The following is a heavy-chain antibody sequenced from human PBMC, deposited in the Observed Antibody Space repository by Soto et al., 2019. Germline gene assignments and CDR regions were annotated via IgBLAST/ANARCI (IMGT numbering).Heavy chain of an antibody. D-gene: IGHD5-18*01. CDR2: IDYTGNT. J-gene: IGHJ4*02. Sequence: XATLSLTFTVSGGSISSSSYYGGGIRQPPGKGLEWIASIDYTGNTFYNPSLTSRVTISVDTSKNQFSLKVTSVTAADTAVYYCARINKGYGTDSWGQGTLVTVSS. CDR3: ARINKGYGTDS. CDR1: GGSISSSSYY. V-gene: IGHV4-39*01.